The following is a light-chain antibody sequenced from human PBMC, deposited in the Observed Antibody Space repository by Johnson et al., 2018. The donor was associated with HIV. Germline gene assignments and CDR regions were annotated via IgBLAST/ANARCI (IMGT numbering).Light chain of an antibody. CDR3: GTWDSTFYV. Sequence: QSVLTQPPSVSAAPGQKVTISCSGSSSNIGNNYVSWYQQLPGTAPKLLIYENNKRPSGIPDRFSVSKSGTSATLGITGLQTGDEADYYCGTWDSTFYVFGTGTKVTVL. V-gene: IGLV1-51*02. J-gene: IGLJ1*01. CDR1: SSNIGNNY. CDR2: ENN.